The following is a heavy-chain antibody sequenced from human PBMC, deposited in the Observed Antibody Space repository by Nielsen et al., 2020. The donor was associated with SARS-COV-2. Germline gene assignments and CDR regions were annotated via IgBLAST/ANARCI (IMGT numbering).Heavy chain of an antibody. CDR3: TREVSDFWSGYYADY. D-gene: IGHD3-3*01. CDR2: IRSKAYGGTK. V-gene: IGHV3-49*03. Sequence: GESLKISCTASGFTFGDYAMSWFRQAPGKGLEWVGFIRSKAYGGTKEYAASVKGRFTISRDDSKSIAYLQMNSLKTEDTAVYYCTREVSDFWSGYYADYWGQGTLVTVSS. CDR1: GFTFGDYA. J-gene: IGHJ4*02.